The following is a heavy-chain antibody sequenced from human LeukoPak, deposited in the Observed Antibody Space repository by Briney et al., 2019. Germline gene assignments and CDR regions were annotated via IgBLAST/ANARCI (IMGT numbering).Heavy chain of an antibody. CDR3: ASNSITIFGVELYYYYMDV. V-gene: IGHV1-69*05. CDR2: IIPIFGTA. D-gene: IGHD3-3*01. Sequence: ASVKVSCKASGGTFSSYAICWVRQAPGQGLEWMGGIIPIFGTANYAQKFQGRVTITTDESTSTAYMELSSLRSEDTAVYYCASNSITIFGVELYYYYMDVWGKGTTVTVSS. J-gene: IGHJ6*03. CDR1: GGTFSSYA.